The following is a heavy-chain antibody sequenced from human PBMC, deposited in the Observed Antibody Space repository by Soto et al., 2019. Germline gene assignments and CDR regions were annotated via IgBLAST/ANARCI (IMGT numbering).Heavy chain of an antibody. CDR2: ISSNGGST. CDR3: ARTDDILTGRYYYYMDV. J-gene: IGHJ6*03. CDR1: GFTFSSYA. Sequence: GGSLRPSCAASGFTFSSYAMHWVRQAPGKGLEYVSAISSNGGSTYYANSVKGRFTISRDNSKNTLYLQMGSLRAEDMAVYYCARTDDILTGRYYYYMDVWGKGTTVTVSS. D-gene: IGHD3-9*01. V-gene: IGHV3-64*01.